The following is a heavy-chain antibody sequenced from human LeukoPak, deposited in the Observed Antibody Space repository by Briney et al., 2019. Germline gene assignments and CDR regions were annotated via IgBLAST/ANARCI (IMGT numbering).Heavy chain of an antibody. D-gene: IGHD6-19*01. CDR3: ATKVPGTSHFSS. V-gene: IGHV3-21*01. CDR1: GFTFSSYS. Sequence: GGSLRLSCAASGFTFSSYSMNWVRQAPGKGLEWVSSISISDSYIYYADSVKGRFTISRDNAKSSVYLQMDSLRAEDMALYYCATKVPGTSHFSSWGQGTLVTVSS. J-gene: IGHJ4*02. CDR2: ISISDSYI.